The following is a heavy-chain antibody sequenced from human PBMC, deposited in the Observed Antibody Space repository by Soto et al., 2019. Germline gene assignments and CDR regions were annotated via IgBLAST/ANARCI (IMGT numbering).Heavy chain of an antibody. J-gene: IGHJ6*04. CDR1: GGTFSSYA. CDR2: IIAIFGTA. Sequence: QVQLVQSGAAVKKPGSSVKVSCKASGGTFSSYAISWVRQAPGQGLEWMGGIIAIFGTANYAQKFQGRVTITADETTSTAYMELSSLRSEDTAVYYCARVPLVEPPYYYYCGMDVWGKGTTVTVSS. CDR3: ARVPLVEPPYYYYCGMDV. V-gene: IGHV1-69*01. D-gene: IGHD2-8*02.